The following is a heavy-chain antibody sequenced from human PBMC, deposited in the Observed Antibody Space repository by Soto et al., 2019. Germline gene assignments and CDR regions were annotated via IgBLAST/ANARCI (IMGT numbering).Heavy chain of an antibody. CDR2: INAGNGNT. Sequence: ASVKVSCKASGYTFTSYAMHWVRQAPGQRLEWMGWINAGNGNTKYSQKFQGRVTITRDTSASTAYMELSSLRSEDTAVYYCARLNYDFWSRYYLNWFDPCGQGTLVTVS. V-gene: IGHV1-3*01. CDR1: GYTFTSYA. CDR3: ARLNYDFWSRYYLNWFDP. D-gene: IGHD3-3*01. J-gene: IGHJ5*02.